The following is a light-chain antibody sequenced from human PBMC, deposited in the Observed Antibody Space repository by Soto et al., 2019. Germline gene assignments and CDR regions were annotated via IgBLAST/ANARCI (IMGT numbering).Light chain of an antibody. V-gene: IGKV1-5*03. Sequence: DIQMTQSPSTLSASVGDRVTITCRASQSLSSRLAWYQQRPGKAPKPLIYKTSTLQSGVPSRFSGSGSGTEFTLTISSLQPDDFATYYCQQFNSYPFTFGPGTKVDIK. CDR1: QSLSSR. J-gene: IGKJ3*01. CDR2: KTS. CDR3: QQFNSYPFT.